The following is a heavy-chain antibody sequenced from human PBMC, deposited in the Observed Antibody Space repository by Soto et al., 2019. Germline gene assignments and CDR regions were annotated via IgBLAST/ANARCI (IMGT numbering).Heavy chain of an antibody. J-gene: IGHJ6*02. Sequence: GGSLRLSCAASGFTFSSYAMHWVRQAPGKGLEWVAVISYDGSNKYYADSGKGRFTISRDNSKNTLYLQMNSLKGEDTAVYHCAREKGRGYSGYDEYHSYGMDVWGQGTTVTVSS. CDR1: GFTFSSYA. D-gene: IGHD5-12*01. CDR3: AREKGRGYSGYDEYHSYGMDV. CDR2: ISYDGSNK. V-gene: IGHV3-30-3*01.